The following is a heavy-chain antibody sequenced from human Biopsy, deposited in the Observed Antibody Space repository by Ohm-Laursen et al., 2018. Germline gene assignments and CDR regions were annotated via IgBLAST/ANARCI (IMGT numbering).Heavy chain of an antibody. CDR2: IYYNGNT. Sequence: SQTLSLTCTVSGGSISLGGSYWSWIRQHPRKGLEWIGYIYYNGNTNYNPSLKSRVSMSVDTSKNQFSLKLSSVTVAVTAVYFCARDRGQNYFDYWGQGIPVTVSS. J-gene: IGHJ4*02. CDR1: GGSISLGGSY. CDR3: ARDRGQNYFDY. V-gene: IGHV4-31*03.